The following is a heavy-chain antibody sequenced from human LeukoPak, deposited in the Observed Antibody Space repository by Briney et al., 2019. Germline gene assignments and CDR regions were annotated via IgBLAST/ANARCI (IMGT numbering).Heavy chain of an antibody. V-gene: IGHV3-9*01. CDR1: GFTFDDYA. CDR2: ISWNSGSI. J-gene: IGHJ4*02. D-gene: IGHD3-10*01. Sequence: GGSLRLSCAASGFTFDDYAMHWVRQAPGKGLEWVSGISWNSGSIGYADSVKGRLTISRDNAKNSLYLQMNSLRAEDTALYYCAKVTRRLLWFGELHNWGQGTLVTVSS. CDR3: AKVTRRLLWFGELHN.